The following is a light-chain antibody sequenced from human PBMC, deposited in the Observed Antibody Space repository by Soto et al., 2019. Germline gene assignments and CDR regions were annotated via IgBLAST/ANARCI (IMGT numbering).Light chain of an antibody. Sequence: DVQLTQSPSSLSASVGDRVTIGCRASQTISTYLNWYQQKPGKAPELLIFLASNLQSGVPSRFGGSGSGTDFTLTITSLQPEDSAIYFCQQSYSCPFTFGQGTKLEIK. CDR3: QQSYSCPFT. CDR1: QTISTY. V-gene: IGKV1-39*01. CDR2: LAS. J-gene: IGKJ2*01.